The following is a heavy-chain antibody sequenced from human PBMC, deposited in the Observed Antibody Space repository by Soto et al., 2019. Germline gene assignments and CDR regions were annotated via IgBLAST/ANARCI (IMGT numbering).Heavy chain of an antibody. V-gene: IGHV4-59*01. J-gene: IGHJ5*02. D-gene: IGHD6-19*01. CDR3: ARAGSGWYSNWFDP. CDR2: IYYSGST. CDR1: GGSISSYY. Sequence: QVQLQESGPGLVKPSETLSLTCTVSGGSISSYYWSWIWQPPGKGLEWIGYIYYSGSTNYNPSLKSRVTISVDTSKNQFSLKLSSVTAADTAVYYCARAGSGWYSNWFDPWGQGTLVTVSS.